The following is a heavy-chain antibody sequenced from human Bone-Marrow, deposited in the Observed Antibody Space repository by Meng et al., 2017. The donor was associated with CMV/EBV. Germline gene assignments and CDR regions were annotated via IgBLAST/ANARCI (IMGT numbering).Heavy chain of an antibody. CDR1: GYTFTNYD. D-gene: IGHD1-14*01. Sequence: ASVKVSCKASGYTFTNYDINWLRQAPGQGLEWMGWINPNSGGTNYAQKFQGRVTMTRDTSISTAYMELSRLRSDDTAVYYCARRDLTTGKYGMDVWGQGTTVTVSS. CDR2: INPNSGGT. CDR3: ARRDLTTGKYGMDV. V-gene: IGHV1-2*02. J-gene: IGHJ6*02.